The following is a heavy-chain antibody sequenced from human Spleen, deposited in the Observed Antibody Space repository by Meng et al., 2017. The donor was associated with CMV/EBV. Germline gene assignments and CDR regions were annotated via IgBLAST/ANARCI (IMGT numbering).Heavy chain of an antibody. Sequence: GESLKISCVASGFTFSSYSMNWVRQAPGKGLEWLSSISSSSYIKYAGSVKGRFTISRDNAKNSLYLQMNSLRGEDTAVYYCARDRSSSSEWWDNYYYPMDVWGQGTTVTVS. CDR2: ISSSSYI. D-gene: IGHD6-6*01. CDR3: ARDRSSSSEWWDNYYYPMDV. J-gene: IGHJ6*02. CDR1: GFTFSSYS. V-gene: IGHV3-21*01.